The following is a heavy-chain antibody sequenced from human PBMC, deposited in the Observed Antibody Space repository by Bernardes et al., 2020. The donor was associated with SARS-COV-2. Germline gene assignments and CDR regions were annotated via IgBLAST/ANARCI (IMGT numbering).Heavy chain of an antibody. CDR2: ISHSGTT. D-gene: IGHD6-19*01. Sequence: SETLSLTCAVFGGSISSENWWAWVRQSPEKGLEWIGEISHSGTTNYNPSLKSRVSISVDLSKNQFSLSLNSVTAADTAVYYCATNNGAVLGTPIGYWGQGTLVTVSS. J-gene: IGHJ4*02. CDR1: GGSISSENW. V-gene: IGHV4-4*02. CDR3: ATNNGAVLGTPIGY.